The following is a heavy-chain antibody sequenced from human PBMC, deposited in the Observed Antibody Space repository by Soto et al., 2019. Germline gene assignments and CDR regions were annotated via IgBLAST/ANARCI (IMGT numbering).Heavy chain of an antibody. CDR1: GGSVSSHDYD. Sequence: QLQLQESGPGLLRPSQTLSLTCSLSGGSVSSHDYDWTWVRQRPGKGLEWIGFVHDRETADYNPSLKSRVSISVDTFKNKFSLRLSPVTAADSGVYYCARRKSLDVWGQGITVIVSS. V-gene: IGHV4-30-4*08. D-gene: IGHD3-10*01. CDR3: ARRKSLDV. J-gene: IGHJ6*02. CDR2: VHDRETA.